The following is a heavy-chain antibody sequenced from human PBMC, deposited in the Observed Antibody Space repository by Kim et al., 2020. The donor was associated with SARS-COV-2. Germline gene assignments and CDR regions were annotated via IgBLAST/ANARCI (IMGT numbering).Heavy chain of an antibody. J-gene: IGHJ4*02. Sequence: VKGQFTISRENSKSTLYLQMNSRRAEDTAVFYCAKGFDSSGYYYGRGLDYWGQGTLVTVSS. V-gene: IGHV3-23*01. CDR3: AKGFDSSGYYYGRGLDY. D-gene: IGHD3-22*01.